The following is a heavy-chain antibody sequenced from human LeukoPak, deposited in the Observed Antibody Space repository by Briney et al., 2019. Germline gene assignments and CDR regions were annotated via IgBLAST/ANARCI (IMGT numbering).Heavy chain of an antibody. J-gene: IGHJ4*02. V-gene: IGHV3-7*03. CDR3: AKAPYYYGSGSYYTF. CDR1: GFTFTNHW. D-gene: IGHD3-10*01. CDR2: INQGGSEK. Sequence: GGSLRLSCAASGFTFTNHWMSWVRQAPGKGLEWVANINQGGSEKFYVDSVKGRFTISRDNSKNTLYLQMNSLRAEDTAVYYCAKAPYYYGSGSYYTFWGQGTLVTVSS.